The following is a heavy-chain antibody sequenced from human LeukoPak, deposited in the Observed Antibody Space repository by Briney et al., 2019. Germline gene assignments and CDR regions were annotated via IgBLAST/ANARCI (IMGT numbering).Heavy chain of an antibody. CDR3: ARVQDYVRCFDP. CDR2: ISIYNGNI. Sequence: ASVKVSCKASGYTFTTYGITWVRQAPGQGLEWMGWISIYNGNIIYAQKFQGRVTITTDTSTTTAYMELRSLRSDDTAVYYCARVQDYVRCFDPWGQGTLVIVSS. CDR1: GYTFTTYG. J-gene: IGHJ5*02. V-gene: IGHV1-18*01. D-gene: IGHD3-10*02.